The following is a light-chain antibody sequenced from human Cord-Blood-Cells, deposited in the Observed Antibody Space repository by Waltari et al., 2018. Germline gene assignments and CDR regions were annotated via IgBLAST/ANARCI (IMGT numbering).Light chain of an antibody. V-gene: IGKV1-39*01. CDR3: QRIYSTLWT. CDR2: AAS. J-gene: IGKJ1*01. CDR1: QSISSY. Sequence: DIQLTQSPSSLSASVGNRVTITCRASQSISSYLNWYQQKPGKAPKLLIYAASSLQSGVPSRFSGSGSGTDFTLTISSLQPEDFATYSCQRIYSTLWTFGQGTKVEIK.